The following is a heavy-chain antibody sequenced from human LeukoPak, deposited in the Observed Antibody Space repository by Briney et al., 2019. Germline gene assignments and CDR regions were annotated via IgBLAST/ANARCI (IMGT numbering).Heavy chain of an antibody. CDR2: ISYIGST. CDR1: GGSISSHY. CDR3: ARDLVTVTKGFDI. Sequence: SETLSLTCTVSGGSISSHYWSWIRQPPGKGLEWIGYISYIGSTNYNPSLKSRVTISIDTSKNQFSLKLSSVTAADTAVYHCARDLVTVTKGFDIWGQGTMVSVSS. V-gene: IGHV4-59*11. D-gene: IGHD4-17*01. J-gene: IGHJ3*02.